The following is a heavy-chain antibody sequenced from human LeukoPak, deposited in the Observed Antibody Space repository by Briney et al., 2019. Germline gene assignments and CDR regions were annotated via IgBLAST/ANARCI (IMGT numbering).Heavy chain of an antibody. CDR3: ARAPRRLGELSSTFDY. CDR2: ISSSSSYI. Sequence: GGSLRLSCAASGFTFSSCSMNWVRQAPGKGLEWVSSISSSSSYIYYADSVKGRFTISRDNAKNSLYLQMNSLRAEDTAVYYCARAPRRLGELSSTFDYWGQGTLVTVSS. D-gene: IGHD3-16*02. V-gene: IGHV3-21*01. CDR1: GFTFSSCS. J-gene: IGHJ4*02.